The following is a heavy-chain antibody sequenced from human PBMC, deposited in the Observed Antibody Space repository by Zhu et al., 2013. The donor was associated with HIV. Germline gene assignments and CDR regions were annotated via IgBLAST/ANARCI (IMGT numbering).Heavy chain of an antibody. J-gene: IGHJ6*02. CDR1: GGTFSSYA. CDR3: AREPPKYSSSSDGSYYYGMDV. Sequence: QVQLVQSGAEVKKPGSSVKVSCKASGGTFSSYAISWVRQAPGQGLEWMGGIIPIFGTANYAQKFQGRVTITADESTSTAYMELSSLRSEDTAVYYCAREPPKYSSSSDGSYYYGMDVWGRRDHGHRLL. CDR2: IIPIFGTA. V-gene: IGHV1-69*01. D-gene: IGHD6-6*01.